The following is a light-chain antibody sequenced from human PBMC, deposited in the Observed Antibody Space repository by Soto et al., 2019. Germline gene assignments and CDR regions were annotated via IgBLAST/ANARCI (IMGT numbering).Light chain of an antibody. CDR3: QQLSSYPST. J-gene: IGKJ5*01. CDR1: QDSTTY. Sequence: DIQLTHSPSSLSASVGDRVTITCRASQDSTTYLAWYQQKPGKAPNLLIYDASTLHSGVPSRFSGSGSGTDFTLTISGLQAEDVATYYRQQLSSYPSTFGGGARREIK. V-gene: IGKV1-9*01. CDR2: DAS.